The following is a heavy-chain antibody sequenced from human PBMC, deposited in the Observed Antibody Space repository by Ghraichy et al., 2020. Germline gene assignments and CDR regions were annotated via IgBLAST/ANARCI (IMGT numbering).Heavy chain of an antibody. Sequence: SETLSLTCTVSGGSISNYYWSWIRQPPGKGLEWIGYIHYSGSTSYNPSLKSRVTISVDTSTNQFSLQLSSVTAADTAGYYCARHDYGSDRLFDPWGQGTPVTVPS. V-gene: IGHV4-59*08. CDR1: GGSISNYY. J-gene: IGHJ5*02. CDR3: ARHDYGSDRLFDP. CDR2: IHYSGST. D-gene: IGHD6-19*01.